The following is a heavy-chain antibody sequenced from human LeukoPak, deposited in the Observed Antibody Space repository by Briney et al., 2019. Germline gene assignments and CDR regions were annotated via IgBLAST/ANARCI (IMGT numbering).Heavy chain of an antibody. CDR2: IIPIFGTA. J-gene: IGHJ6*03. V-gene: IGHV1-69*13. CDR3: ARTPNYGGTTRTDYYYYYYMDV. Sequence: SVKVSCKASGYIFTSYGISWVRQAPGQGLEWMGGIIPIFGTANYAQKFQGRVTITADESTSTAYMELSSLRSEDTAVYYCARTPNYGGTTRTDYYYYYYMDVWGKGTTVTVSS. CDR1: GYIFTSYG. D-gene: IGHD4-23*01.